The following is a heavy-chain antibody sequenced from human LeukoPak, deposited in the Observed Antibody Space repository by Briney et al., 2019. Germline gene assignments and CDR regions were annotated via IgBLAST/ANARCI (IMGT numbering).Heavy chain of an antibody. Sequence: ASVKVSCKASGYTFTSYYMHWVRQAPGQGLEWMGIINPSGGSTSYAQKFQGRVTMTRDMSTSTVYMELSSLRSEDTAVYYCAREGAGGHFDYWSQGTLVTVSS. V-gene: IGHV1-46*01. CDR2: INPSGGST. D-gene: IGHD3-10*01. CDR3: AREGAGGHFDY. CDR1: GYTFTSYY. J-gene: IGHJ4*02.